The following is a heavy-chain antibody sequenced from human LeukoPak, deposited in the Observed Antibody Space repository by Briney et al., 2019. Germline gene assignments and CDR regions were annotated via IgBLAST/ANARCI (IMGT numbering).Heavy chain of an antibody. V-gene: IGHV3-74*01. CDR2: ISTDASST. J-gene: IGHJ4*02. D-gene: IGHD4-11*01. CDR3: TGHHQAYSRTY. CDR1: GFTFSSYA. Sequence: GGSLRLSCAASGFTFSSYAMSWVRQAPGKGLVWVSRISTDASSTTYADSVKGRFTISRDNAKDTLYLQMNSLRAEDTAVYYCTGHHQAYSRTYWGQGTLVTVSS.